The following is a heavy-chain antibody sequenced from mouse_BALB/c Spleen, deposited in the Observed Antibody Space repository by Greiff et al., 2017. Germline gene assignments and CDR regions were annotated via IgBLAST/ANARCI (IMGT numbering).Heavy chain of an antibody. D-gene: IGHD1-1*01. V-gene: IGHV2-6-4*01. Sequence: VQRVESGPGLVAPSQSLSITCTVSGFSLSRYSVHWVRQPPGKGLEWLGMIWGGGSTDYNSALKSRLSISKDNSKSQVFLKMNSLQTDDTAMYYCASTYYYGSSYGRGAMDYWGQGTSVTVSS. CDR2: IWGGGST. CDR1: GFSLSRYS. CDR3: ASTYYYGSSYGRGAMDY. J-gene: IGHJ4*01.